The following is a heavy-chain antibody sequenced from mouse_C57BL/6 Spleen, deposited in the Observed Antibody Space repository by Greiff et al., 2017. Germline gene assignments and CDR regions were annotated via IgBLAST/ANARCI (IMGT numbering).Heavy chain of an antibody. Sequence: QVQLQQPGAELVKPGASVKLSCKASGYTFTSYWMQWVKQRPGQGLEWIGEIDPSDSYTNYNQKFKGKATLTVDTSSSTAYMQLSSLTSEDSAVYYCARRGGTDYLDYWGQGTTLTVSS. V-gene: IGHV1-50*01. J-gene: IGHJ2*01. CDR1: GYTFTSYW. CDR2: IDPSDSYT. D-gene: IGHD4-1*01. CDR3: ARRGGTDYLDY.